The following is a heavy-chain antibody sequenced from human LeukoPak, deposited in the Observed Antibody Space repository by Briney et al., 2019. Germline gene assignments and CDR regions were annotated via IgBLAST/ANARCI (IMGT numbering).Heavy chain of an antibody. D-gene: IGHD2-15*01. CDR2: ISTRIGSV. J-gene: IGHJ4*02. CDR1: GFTFSDYY. V-gene: IGHV3-11*06. CDR3: ARGQDYSFDS. Sequence: PGGSLRLSCAASGFTFSDYYMSWVRQAPGKGLEWVSHISTRIGSVNYADSVKGRFTISRDNAKNSLYLQMNSLRDEDTAVYYCARGQDYSFDSWGQGTLVTVSS.